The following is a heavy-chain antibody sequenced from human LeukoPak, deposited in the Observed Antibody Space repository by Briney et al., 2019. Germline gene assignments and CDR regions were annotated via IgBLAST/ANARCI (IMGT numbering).Heavy chain of an antibody. CDR3: GRGIRGLDF. CDR1: GFTFTSYG. Sequence: GGSLRLSCAASGFTFTSYGMNWVRQAPGKGLEWVSTISGSGGSTYYADCVKGRFTISRDNSKNTLYLQMNSLRADDSAVYYFGRGIRGLDFWGQGTLVTVSS. V-gene: IGHV3-23*01. CDR2: ISGSGGST. D-gene: IGHD5-24*01. J-gene: IGHJ4*02.